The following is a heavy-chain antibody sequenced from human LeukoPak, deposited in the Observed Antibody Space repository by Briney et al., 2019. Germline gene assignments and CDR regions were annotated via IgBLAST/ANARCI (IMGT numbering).Heavy chain of an antibody. Sequence: SETLSLTCAVSGGSINNYWSWIRQPAGKGLEWIGRVFTSGSTNYNPPLKSRITVSIDTAKNQFSLKLTSVTAADTAVYYCARHFYCSSSSCPSHDGALDIWGQGTMVTVSS. J-gene: IGHJ3*02. V-gene: IGHV4-4*07. CDR2: VFTSGST. D-gene: IGHD2-2*01. CDR3: ARHFYCSSSSCPSHDGALDI. CDR1: GGSINNY.